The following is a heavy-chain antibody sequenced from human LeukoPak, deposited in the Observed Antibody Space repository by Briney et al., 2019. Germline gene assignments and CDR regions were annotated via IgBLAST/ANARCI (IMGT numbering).Heavy chain of an antibody. J-gene: IGHJ4*02. CDR1: GYTFTSYY. V-gene: IGHV1-46*01. CDR2: INPIGGST. CDR3: ARSRDGYNFGDY. Sequence: GASVKVSCKASGYTFTSYYMRWVRQAPGQGLEWMGIINPIGGSTSYAQKFQGRVTMTRDTSKSTVYMELSSLRSEDTAVYYCARSRDGYNFGDYWGQGTLVTVSS. D-gene: IGHD5-24*01.